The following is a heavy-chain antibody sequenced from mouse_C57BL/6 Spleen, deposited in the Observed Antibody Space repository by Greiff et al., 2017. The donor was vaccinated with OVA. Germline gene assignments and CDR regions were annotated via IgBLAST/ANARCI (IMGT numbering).Heavy chain of an antibody. V-gene: IGHV1-50*01. CDR3: ARYDRDYFDY. D-gene: IGHD2-12*01. J-gene: IGHJ2*01. CDR2: IDPSDSYT. CDR1: GYTFTSYW. Sequence: VQLQQPGAELVKPGASVKLSCKASGYTFTSYWMQWVKQRPGQGLEWIGEIDPSDSYTNYNQKFKGKATLTVDTSSSTAYMQLSSLTSEDSAVYYCARYDRDYFDYWGQGTTLTVSS.